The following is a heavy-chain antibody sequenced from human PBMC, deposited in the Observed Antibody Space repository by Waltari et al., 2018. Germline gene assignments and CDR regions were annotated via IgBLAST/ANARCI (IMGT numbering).Heavy chain of an antibody. CDR1: GFTFDDYA. V-gene: IGHV3-9*01. CDR2: ISWNSGSI. J-gene: IGHJ4*02. CDR3: AKEEHLYYFDY. Sequence: EVQLVESGGGLVQPGRSLRRSCAASGFTFDDYAMHWVRQAPGKGLEWVSGISWNSGSIGYADSVKGRFTISRDNAKNSLYLQMNSLRAEDTALYYCAKEEHLYYFDYWGQGTLVTVSS.